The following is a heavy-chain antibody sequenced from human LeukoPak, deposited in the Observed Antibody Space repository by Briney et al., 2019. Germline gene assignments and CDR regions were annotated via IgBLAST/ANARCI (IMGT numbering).Heavy chain of an antibody. CDR3: ARRTHTYYYDSSGYLEDYYFDY. D-gene: IGHD3-22*01. Sequence: GESLKISCKGSGYSFTSYWIGWVRQMPGKGLEWMGIIYSGDSDTRYSPSFQGQVTISADKSISTAYLQWSSLKASDTAMYYCARRTHTYYYDSSGYLEDYYFDYWGQGTLVTVSS. CDR1: GYSFTSYW. CDR2: IYSGDSDT. J-gene: IGHJ4*02. V-gene: IGHV5-51*01.